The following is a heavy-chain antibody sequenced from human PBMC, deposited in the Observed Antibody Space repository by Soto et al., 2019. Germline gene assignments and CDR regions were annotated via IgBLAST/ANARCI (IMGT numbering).Heavy chain of an antibody. D-gene: IGHD5-18*01. CDR3: ASVRRRGYSYGQNYLDY. CDR2: MYYSGST. J-gene: IGHJ4*01. V-gene: IGHV4-39*01. Sequence: PSWTLSLTCTVSGASISSGLSYSGLSRQPPGRGLEWIGIMYYSGSTYYNPSLNSRVTISVDPSKNQFSLKLSSVTAADTALYFCASVRRRGYSYGQNYLDYWGHGTLVTASS. CDR1: GASISSGLSY.